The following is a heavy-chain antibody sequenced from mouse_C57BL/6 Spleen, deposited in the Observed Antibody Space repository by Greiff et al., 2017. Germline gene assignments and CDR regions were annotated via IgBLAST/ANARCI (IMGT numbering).Heavy chain of an antibody. J-gene: IGHJ4*01. CDR3: ARHILNYDGAMDY. D-gene: IGHD2-4*01. V-gene: IGHV2-6-1*01. Sequence: VQRVESGPGLVAPSQSLSITCTVSGFSLTSYGVHWVRQPPGKGLEWLVVIWSDGSTTYNSALKSRLSISKDNSKSQVFLKMNSLQTDDTAMYYCARHILNYDGAMDYWGQGTSVTVSS. CDR2: IWSDGST. CDR1: GFSLTSYG.